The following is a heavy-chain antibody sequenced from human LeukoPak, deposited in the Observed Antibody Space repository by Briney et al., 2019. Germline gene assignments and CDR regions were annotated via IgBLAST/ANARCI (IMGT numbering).Heavy chain of an antibody. V-gene: IGHV3-23*01. CDR2: ISGSGGST. Sequence: GGSLRLSCAASGFTFSSYGMSWVRQAPGKGLEWVSSISGSGGSTYYADSVKGRFTISRDNSKNTLYLQMNSLRAEDTAVYYCAKSTVGAPFGGYFDYWGQGTLVTVSS. J-gene: IGHJ4*02. CDR3: AKSTVGAPFGGYFDY. CDR1: GFTFSSYG. D-gene: IGHD1-26*01.